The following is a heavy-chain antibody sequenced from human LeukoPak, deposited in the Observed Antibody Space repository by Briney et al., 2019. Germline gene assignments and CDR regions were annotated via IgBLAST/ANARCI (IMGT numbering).Heavy chain of an antibody. Sequence: ASVKVSCTASGYTFTGYYMHWVRQAPGQGLEWMGWINPNSGGTNYAQKFQGRVTMTRDTSISTAYMELSRLRSEDTAVYYCARRGNSSGWYVYWGQGTLVTVSS. V-gene: IGHV1-2*02. CDR2: INPNSGGT. CDR3: ARRGNSSGWYVY. CDR1: GYTFTGYY. J-gene: IGHJ4*02. D-gene: IGHD6-19*01.